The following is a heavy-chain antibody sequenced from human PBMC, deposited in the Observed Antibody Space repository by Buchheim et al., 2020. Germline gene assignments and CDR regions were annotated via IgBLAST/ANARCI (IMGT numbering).Heavy chain of an antibody. CDR1: GFTFSSYG. CDR2: ISYDGSNK. CDR3: AKDFRKADFWSGYYTGYYYYGMDV. D-gene: IGHD3-3*01. V-gene: IGHV3-30*18. Sequence: QVQLVESGGGVVQPGRSLRLSCAASGFTFSSYGMHWVRQAPGKGLEWVAVISYDGSNKYYADSVKGRFTISRDNSKNKLYLQMNSLRAEDTAVYYCAKDFRKADFWSGYYTGYYYYGMDVWGQGTT. J-gene: IGHJ6*02.